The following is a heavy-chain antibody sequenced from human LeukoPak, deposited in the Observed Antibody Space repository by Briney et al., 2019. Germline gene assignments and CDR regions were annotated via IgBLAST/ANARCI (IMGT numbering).Heavy chain of an antibody. Sequence: GGSLRLSCAASGFTFSSYSMNWVRQAPGKGLEWVSSISSSSSYIYYADSVKGRFTISRDNAKNSLYLQMNSLRAEDTAVYYCARGRGLPGPLDYWGQGTLVTVSS. D-gene: IGHD3-10*01. CDR3: ARGRGLPGPLDY. J-gene: IGHJ4*02. V-gene: IGHV3-21*01. CDR1: GFTFSSYS. CDR2: ISSSSSYI.